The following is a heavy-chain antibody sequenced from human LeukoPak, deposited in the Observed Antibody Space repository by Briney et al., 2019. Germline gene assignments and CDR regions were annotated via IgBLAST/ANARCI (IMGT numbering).Heavy chain of an antibody. D-gene: IGHD2-2*01. J-gene: IGHJ5*02. Sequence: TSETLSLTCTVSGASISSYYWSWIRQPPGKGLEWIGYIYYSGSINYNPSLKSRVTISVDTSKNQFSLKLNSVTAADTAVYYCARLPSCSSSTCYPWFDPWGQGTLVTVSP. CDR2: IYYSGSI. V-gene: IGHV4-59*01. CDR1: GASISSYY. CDR3: ARLPSCSSSTCYPWFDP.